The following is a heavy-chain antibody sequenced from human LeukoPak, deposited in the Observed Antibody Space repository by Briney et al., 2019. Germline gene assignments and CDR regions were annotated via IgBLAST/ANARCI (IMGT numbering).Heavy chain of an antibody. CDR3: AREGDDYGGNILGY. Sequence: SETLSLTCTVSGGSISSYYWSWIRQPPGKGLEWIGYIYYSGSTNYNPSLKSRVTISVDTSKNQFSLKLSSVTAADTAVYYCAREGDDYGGNILGYWGQGTLVTVSS. J-gene: IGHJ4*02. V-gene: IGHV4-59*01. CDR2: IYYSGST. CDR1: GGSISSYY. D-gene: IGHD4-23*01.